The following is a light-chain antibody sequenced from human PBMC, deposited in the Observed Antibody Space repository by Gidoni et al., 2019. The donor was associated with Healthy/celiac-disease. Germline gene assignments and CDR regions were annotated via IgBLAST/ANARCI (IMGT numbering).Light chain of an antibody. CDR1: QDISNY. CDR3: QQYDNLPLT. J-gene: IGKJ4*01. V-gene: IGKV1-33*01. Sequence: EIQMTEYPSSLSASVGDRVTITCQASQDISNYLNWYQQNPGKAPKLLIYDASNLETGVPSRFSGSGSGTDFTFTISSLQPEDIATYYCQQYDNLPLTFXGXTKVEIK. CDR2: DAS.